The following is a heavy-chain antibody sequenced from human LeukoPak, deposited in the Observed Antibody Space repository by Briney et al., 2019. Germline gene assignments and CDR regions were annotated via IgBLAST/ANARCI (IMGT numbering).Heavy chain of an antibody. J-gene: IGHJ2*01. CDR1: GGSITSGGYY. D-gene: IGHD2-15*01. V-gene: IGHV4-31*03. Sequence: SQTLSLTCTVSGGSITSGGYYWSWVRQHPGKDLEWIGYINNSGSTYYNPSLESRVTISVDTSKNQFSLKLSSVTAADTAVYYCASATSDWYFDLWGRGTLVTVSS. CDR3: ASATSDWYFDL. CDR2: INNSGST.